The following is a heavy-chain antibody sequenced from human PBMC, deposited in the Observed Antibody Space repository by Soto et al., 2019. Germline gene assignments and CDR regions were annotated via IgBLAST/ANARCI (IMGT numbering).Heavy chain of an antibody. V-gene: IGHV4-4*07. J-gene: IGHJ5*01. Sequence: LSLTCTVSGAFISGYYWSWIRQPAGKGLEWIGRIYTSGSTKYSPSLKSRATMSVDTSKKQFSLKLNSVTAADTAVYYCARESTVAGTDNWFDSWGQGTLVTVSS. CDR1: GAFISGYY. CDR3: ARESTVAGTDNWFDS. CDR2: IYTSGST. D-gene: IGHD6-13*01.